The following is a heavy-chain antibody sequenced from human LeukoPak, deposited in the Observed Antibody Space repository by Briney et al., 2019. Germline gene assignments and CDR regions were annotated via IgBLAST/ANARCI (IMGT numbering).Heavy chain of an antibody. Sequence: PGGSLRLSCAASGFTFSSYSMNWVRQAPGKGLEWVSSISSSSSYIYYADSVKGRFTISRDNAKNSLYLQMNSLRAEDTAVYYCARERYASSWYGVFDDYWGQGTLVTVSS. CDR3: ARERYASSWYGVFDDY. D-gene: IGHD6-13*01. CDR1: GFTFSSYS. J-gene: IGHJ4*02. CDR2: ISSSSSYI. V-gene: IGHV3-21*01.